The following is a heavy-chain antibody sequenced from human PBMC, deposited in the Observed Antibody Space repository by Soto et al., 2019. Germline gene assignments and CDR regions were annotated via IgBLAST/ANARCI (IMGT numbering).Heavy chain of an antibody. CDR2: IYYSGST. D-gene: IGHD3-3*01. CDR1: GGSISSYY. Sequence: SETLSLTCTVSGGSISSYYLSWIRQPPGKGLEWIGYIYYSGSTNYNPSLKSRVTISVDTSKNQFSLKLSSVTAADTAVYYCARAEPRITIFGVVIYGMDVWGQGTTVTVSS. CDR3: ARAEPRITIFGVVIYGMDV. J-gene: IGHJ6*02. V-gene: IGHV4-59*01.